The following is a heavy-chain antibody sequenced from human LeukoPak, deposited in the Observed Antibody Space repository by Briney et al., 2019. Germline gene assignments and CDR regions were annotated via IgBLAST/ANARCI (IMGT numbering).Heavy chain of an antibody. Sequence: ASVKVSCKSSGYTFTSYGISWVRQAPGQGLEWMGWISAYNGKTNYAQKLQGRVTMTTDTSTSTDDMELRSLRSDDTAVYYCARARPVAGSDFDYWGQGTVVTVSS. CDR2: ISAYNGKT. V-gene: IGHV1-18*04. J-gene: IGHJ4*02. CDR1: GYTFTSYG. D-gene: IGHD6-19*01. CDR3: ARARPVAGSDFDY.